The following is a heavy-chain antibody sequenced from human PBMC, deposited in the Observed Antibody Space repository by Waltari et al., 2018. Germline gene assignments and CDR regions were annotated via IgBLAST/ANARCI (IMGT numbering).Heavy chain of an antibody. CDR3: ATSSLTRNWYDSWSGYSN. J-gene: IGHJ4*02. CDR2: IYRSGGTT. CDR1: GYTFTSYY. Sequence: QVQLVQAGAEVKKPGASVKVSCKASGYTFTSYYMHWVRQAPGQGREWMGRIYRSGGTTCSARKFQGRVTMTRYTSTSTVYMELSSLRSEDTAVYYCATSSLTRNWYDSWSGYSNWGQGTLVTVSS. V-gene: IGHV1-46*01. D-gene: IGHD3-3*01.